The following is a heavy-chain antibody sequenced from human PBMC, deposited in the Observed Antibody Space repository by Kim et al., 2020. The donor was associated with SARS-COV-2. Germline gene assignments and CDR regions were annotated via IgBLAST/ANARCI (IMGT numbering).Heavy chain of an antibody. Sequence: SETLSLTCAVYGGSFSGYYWSWIRQPPGKGLEWIGEINHSGSTNYNPSLKSRVTISVDTSKNQFSPKLSSVTAADTAVYYCASNPPGVPFDYWGQGTLVTVSS. J-gene: IGHJ4*02. CDR3: ASNPPGVPFDY. CDR1: GGSFSGYY. V-gene: IGHV4-34*01. CDR2: INHSGST.